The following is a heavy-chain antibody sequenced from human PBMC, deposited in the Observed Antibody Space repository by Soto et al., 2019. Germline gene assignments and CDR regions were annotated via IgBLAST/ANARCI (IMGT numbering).Heavy chain of an antibody. D-gene: IGHD7-27*01. Sequence: ASVKVSCKASGGTFSSYAISWVRQAPGQGLEWMGGIIPIFGTANYAQKFQGRVTITADESTSTAYMELSSLRSEDTAVYYCARDAGDSTDAFDIWGQGTMVTVSS. CDR2: IIPIFGTA. CDR1: GGTFSSYA. J-gene: IGHJ3*02. CDR3: ARDAGDSTDAFDI. V-gene: IGHV1-69*13.